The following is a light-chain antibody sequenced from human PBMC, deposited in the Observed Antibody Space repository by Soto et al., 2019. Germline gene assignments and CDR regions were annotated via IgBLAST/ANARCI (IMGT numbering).Light chain of an antibody. CDR3: QQRSNWPPRTT. CDR2: DAS. Sequence: EIVLTQSPATLSLSPGERATLSCRASQSVSSYLAWYQQKPGQAPRLLIYDASNRATGIPARFSGSGSGTDFTLTISSLEPEDFAVNYCQQRSNWPPRTTFGGRTKLEIK. CDR1: QSVSSY. J-gene: IGKJ4*01. V-gene: IGKV3-11*01.